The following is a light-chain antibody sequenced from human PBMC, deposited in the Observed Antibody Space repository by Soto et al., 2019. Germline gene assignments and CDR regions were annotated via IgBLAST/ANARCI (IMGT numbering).Light chain of an antibody. CDR3: QQSSTSSIR. CDR2: KAS. J-gene: IGKJ5*01. CDR1: ESISDW. Sequence: DIQMTQSPSTLSASVGDRVTFTCRASESISDWLVCYHQKPGKAPQLLIYKASRLESGVPSRFSGNASGTAFTLTITSLQPDDFGTYYCQQSSTSSIRFGPGTRLEIK. V-gene: IGKV1-5*03.